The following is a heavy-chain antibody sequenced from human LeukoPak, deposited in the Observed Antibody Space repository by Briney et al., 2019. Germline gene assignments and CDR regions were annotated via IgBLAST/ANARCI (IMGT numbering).Heavy chain of an antibody. Sequence: SETLSLTCTVSGGSISSYYWSWIQQPPGKGLEWIGYIYYSGSTNYNPSLKSRVTISVDTSKNQFSLKLSSVTAADTAVYYCASLPVRGYSYGYGYWGQGTLVTVSS. D-gene: IGHD5-18*01. J-gene: IGHJ4*02. CDR2: IYYSGST. CDR1: GGSISSYY. V-gene: IGHV4-59*08. CDR3: ASLPVRGYSYGYGY.